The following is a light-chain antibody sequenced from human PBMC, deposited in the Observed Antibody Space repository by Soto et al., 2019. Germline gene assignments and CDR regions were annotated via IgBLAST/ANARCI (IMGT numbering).Light chain of an antibody. CDR2: AAS. V-gene: IGKV1-17*01. Sequence: DIQMTQSPSSLSASVGDRVTITSRASQGIREALGWSQQKPGKAPKRLIYAASSLQSGVPSRFSGSGSGTEFTLTISSLQTEDFATYDCQQHNSNPQKFGQRTKVEIK. J-gene: IGKJ1*01. CDR1: QGIREA. CDR3: QQHNSNPQK.